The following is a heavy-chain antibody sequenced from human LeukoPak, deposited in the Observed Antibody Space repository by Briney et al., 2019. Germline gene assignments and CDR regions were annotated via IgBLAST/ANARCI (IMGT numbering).Heavy chain of an antibody. CDR2: INPNSGGT. D-gene: IGHD3-3*01. CDR1: GYTFTGYY. J-gene: IGHJ4*02. Sequence: ASVKVPCKASGYTFTGYYMHWVRQAPGQGLEWMGWINPNSGGTNYAQKFQGRVTMTRDTSISTAYMELSRLRSDDTAVYYCARALGVVSHFDYWGQGTLVTVSS. CDR3: ARALGVVSHFDY. V-gene: IGHV1-2*02.